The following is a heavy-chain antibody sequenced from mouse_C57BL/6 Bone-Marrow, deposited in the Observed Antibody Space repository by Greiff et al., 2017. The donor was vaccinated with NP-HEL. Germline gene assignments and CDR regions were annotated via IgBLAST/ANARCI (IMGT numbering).Heavy chain of an antibody. CDR3: ARYRNYGSSFDY. V-gene: IGHV1-18*01. D-gene: IGHD1-1*01. CDR1: GYTFTDYN. Sequence: VQLKQSGPELVKPGASVKLPCKASGYTFTDYNMDWVKQSHGKSLEWIGDINPNNGGTIYNQKFKGKATLTVDKSSSTAYMELRSLTSEDTAVYYCARYRNYGSSFDYWGQGTTLTVSS. CDR2: INPNNGGT. J-gene: IGHJ2*01.